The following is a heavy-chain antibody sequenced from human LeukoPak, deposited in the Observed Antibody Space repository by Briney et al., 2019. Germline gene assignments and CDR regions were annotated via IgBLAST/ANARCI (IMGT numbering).Heavy chain of an antibody. Sequence: ASVKVSCKASEYTLTDHYVHWVRQAPGQGLEWMGRINPKSADTTYTQKFQGRVTMTRDTAINLVYMELSRLTSDDMAVYYCAGEADTSDSRDHYGMDVWGQGTTVTVTS. CDR1: EYTLTDHY. J-gene: IGHJ6*02. CDR3: AGEADTSDSRDHYGMDV. D-gene: IGHD6-19*01. CDR2: INPKSADT. V-gene: IGHV1-2*06.